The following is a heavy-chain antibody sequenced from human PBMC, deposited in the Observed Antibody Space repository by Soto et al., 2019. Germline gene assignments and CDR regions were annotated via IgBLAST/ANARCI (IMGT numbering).Heavy chain of an antibody. CDR2: IIPIFGTA. Sequence: GASGKVSCKASGGTVSSYAISWVRQSPGQGLEWMGGIIPIFGTANYAQKFQGRVTITADKSTSTAYMELSSLRAEDTAVYFCARDCSGGSCYPGMDVWGQGTTVTVSS. J-gene: IGHJ6*02. CDR3: ARDCSGGSCYPGMDV. D-gene: IGHD2-15*01. V-gene: IGHV1-69*06. CDR1: GGTVSSYA.